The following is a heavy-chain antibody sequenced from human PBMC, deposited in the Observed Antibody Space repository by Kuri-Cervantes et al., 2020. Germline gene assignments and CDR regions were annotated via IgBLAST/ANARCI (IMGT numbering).Heavy chain of an antibody. CDR3: ARDETYYYGSGIDH. Sequence: ASVKVSCKVSGYTLTELSMHWVRQAPGKGLEWMGWINAGNGNTKYSQKFQGRVTITRDTSASTAYMELSSLRSEDTAVYYCARDETYYYGSGIDHWGQGTLVTVSS. CDR1: GYTLTELS. D-gene: IGHD3-10*01. CDR2: INAGNGNT. J-gene: IGHJ4*02. V-gene: IGHV1-3*01.